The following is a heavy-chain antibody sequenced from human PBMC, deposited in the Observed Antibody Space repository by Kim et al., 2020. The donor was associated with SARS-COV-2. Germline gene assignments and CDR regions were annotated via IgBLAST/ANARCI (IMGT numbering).Heavy chain of an antibody. CDR3: AKTMAVAGTRIDY. V-gene: IGHV3-23*03. J-gene: IGHJ4*02. CDR1: GFTFSSYA. D-gene: IGHD6-19*01. Sequence: GGSLRLSCAASGFTFSSYAMSWVRQAPGKGLEWVSVIYSGGSSTYYADSVKGRFTISRDNSKNTLYLQMNSLRAEDTAVYYCAKTMAVAGTRIDYWGQGTLVTVSS. CDR2: IYSGGSST.